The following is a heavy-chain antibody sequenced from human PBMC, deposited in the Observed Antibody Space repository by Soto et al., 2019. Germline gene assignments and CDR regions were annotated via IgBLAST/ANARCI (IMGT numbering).Heavy chain of an antibody. CDR2: MTYDGATE. V-gene: IGHV3-30*14. J-gene: IGHJ3*01. D-gene: IGHD3-3*02. CDR1: GFTFSDYV. Sequence: QVRLVESGGGVVQPGTSLRLSCAASGFTFSDYVIHWVRQAAGKGLEWVASMTYDGATEYYADSVKGRFTMPRDNSKRALSLQMNSLRPDDTAVYYCARVRLSIAVNDALDVWGQGTTVTVSS. CDR3: ARVRLSIAVNDALDV.